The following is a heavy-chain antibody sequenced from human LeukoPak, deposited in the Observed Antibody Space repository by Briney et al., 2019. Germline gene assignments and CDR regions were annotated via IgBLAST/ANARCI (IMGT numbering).Heavy chain of an antibody. CDR3: ARASGPFDI. Sequence: GASVKVSRKASGGTFSSYAISWVRQAPGQGLEWMGRIIPILGIANYAQKFQGRVTITADKSTSTAYMEPSSLRSEDTAVYYCARASGPFDIWGQGTMVTVSS. CDR2: IIPILGIA. D-gene: IGHD3-10*01. V-gene: IGHV1-69*04. CDR1: GGTFSSYA. J-gene: IGHJ3*02.